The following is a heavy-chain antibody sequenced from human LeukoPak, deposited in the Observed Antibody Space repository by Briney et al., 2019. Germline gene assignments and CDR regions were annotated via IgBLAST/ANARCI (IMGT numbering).Heavy chain of an antibody. V-gene: IGHV3-74*01. D-gene: IGHD5-12*01. J-gene: IGHJ4*02. CDR1: GFTFSSYW. CDR3: ARVKVATSKYTTSLFDY. CDR2: INTDGSST. Sequence: GGSLRLSCAASGFTFSSYWMHWVRQAPGKGLVWVSRINTDGSSTSYADSVKGRFTISRDNAKNTLYLQMNSLRAEDTAVYYCARVKVATSKYTTSLFDYWGQGTLVTVSS.